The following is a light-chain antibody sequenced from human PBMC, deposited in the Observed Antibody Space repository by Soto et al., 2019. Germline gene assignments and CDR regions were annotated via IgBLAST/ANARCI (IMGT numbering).Light chain of an antibody. CDR2: AAS. CDR1: QSISSY. CDR3: QQSYSILWT. V-gene: IGKV1-39*01. Sequence: DIQMIRSPSSLTSSVGDRVTITCRASQSISSYLNWYQQKPGKAPKLLIYAASSLQSGVPSRFSGSGSGTDVTLTISSLQPEDFATYYCQQSYSILWTFGQGTKVEIK. J-gene: IGKJ1*01.